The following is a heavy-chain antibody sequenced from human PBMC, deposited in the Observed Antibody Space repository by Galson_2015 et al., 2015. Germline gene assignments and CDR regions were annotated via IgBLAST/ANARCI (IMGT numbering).Heavy chain of an antibody. CDR1: GFTFSNYG. CDR3: AKDRRGSYFYYVMDV. CDR2: VSYDGSNK. Sequence: SLRLSCAASGFTFSNYGMHWVRQAPGKGLEWVAVVSYDGSNKFYADSVKGRFTISRDNPKNTLYLQMNSLRAEDTAVYNCAKDRRGSYFYYVMDVWGQGTTVTVSS. D-gene: IGHD3-10*01. V-gene: IGHV3-30*18. J-gene: IGHJ6*02.